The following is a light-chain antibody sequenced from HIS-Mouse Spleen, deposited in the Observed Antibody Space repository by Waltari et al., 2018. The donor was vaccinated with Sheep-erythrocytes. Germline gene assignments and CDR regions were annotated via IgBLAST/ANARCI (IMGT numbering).Light chain of an antibody. Sequence: DIQMTQSPSSLSAPVGDRVTITCRASQSISSYLNWYQHKPGKAPKLLIYAASSLQSGVPSTFSGSGSRTDFTLTISSLQPEDFATYYCQQSYSTPPLAFGRGTKVEIK. J-gene: IGKJ4*01. V-gene: IGKV1-39*01. CDR3: QQSYSTPPLA. CDR1: QSISSY. CDR2: AAS.